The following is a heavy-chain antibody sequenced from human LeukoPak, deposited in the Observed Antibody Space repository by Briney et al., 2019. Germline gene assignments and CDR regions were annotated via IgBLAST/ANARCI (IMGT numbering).Heavy chain of an antibody. CDR1: GGSIGSYY. D-gene: IGHD3-10*01. CDR2: IYYSGST. J-gene: IGHJ5*02. Sequence: SETLSLTCTVSGGSIGSYYWSWIRQPPGKGLEWIGYIYYSGSTNYNPSLKSRVTISVDTSKNQFSLKLSSVTAADTAVYYCARDYYGRFDPWGQGTLVTASS. CDR3: ARDYYGRFDP. V-gene: IGHV4-59*01.